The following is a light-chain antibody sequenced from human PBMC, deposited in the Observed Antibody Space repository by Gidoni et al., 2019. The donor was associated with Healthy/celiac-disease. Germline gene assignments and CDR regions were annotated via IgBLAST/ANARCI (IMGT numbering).Light chain of an antibody. CDR1: SSNIGAGYD. CDR2: GNS. CDR3: QSYDSSLSGVV. Sequence: QSVLTQPPSVSGAPGQRVTISCTGSSSNIGAGYDVHWYQQLPGTAPKLLIYGNSNRPSGVPDRFLGSKSGTSASLAITGLQAEDEADYYCQSYDSSLSGVVFGGGTKLTVL. J-gene: IGLJ2*01. V-gene: IGLV1-40*01.